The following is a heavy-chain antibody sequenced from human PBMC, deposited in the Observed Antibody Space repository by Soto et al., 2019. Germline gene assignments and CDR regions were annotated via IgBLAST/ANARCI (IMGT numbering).Heavy chain of an antibody. J-gene: IGHJ4*02. CDR3: ARLIGYCSSTSCYFVY. D-gene: IGHD2-2*01. V-gene: IGHV4-39*02. CDR1: GGSISSSSYY. Sequence: QLQLQESGPGLVKPSETLSLTCTVSGGSISSSSYYWGWIRQPPGKGLEWIGSIYYSGNTYYNPSLKSRVTISVDTSKNHFSLKLSSVTAADTAVYYYARLIGYCSSTSCYFVYWGQGTLVTVSS. CDR2: IYYSGNT.